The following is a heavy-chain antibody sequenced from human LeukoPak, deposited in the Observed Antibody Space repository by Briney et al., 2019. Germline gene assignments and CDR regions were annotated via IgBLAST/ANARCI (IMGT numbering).Heavy chain of an antibody. Sequence: SQTLSLTCTVSGGSISSGGYYWSWIRQHPGKGLEWIGYIYYSGSTYYNPSLKSRVTISVDTSKNQFSLKLSSVTAADTAVYYCARTFGEVSPFDYWGQGTLVTVSS. D-gene: IGHD3-10*01. CDR3: ARTFGEVSPFDY. CDR1: GGSISSGGYY. J-gene: IGHJ4*02. V-gene: IGHV4-31*03. CDR2: IYYSGST.